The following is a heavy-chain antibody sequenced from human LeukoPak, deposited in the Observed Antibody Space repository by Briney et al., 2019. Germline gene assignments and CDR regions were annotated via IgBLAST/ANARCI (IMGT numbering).Heavy chain of an antibody. CDR3: ARHGWNYVRGWFDP. V-gene: IGHV4-4*09. J-gene: IGHJ5*02. CDR2: IYTSGSA. D-gene: IGHD1-7*01. CDR1: GGSISSYY. Sequence: SETLSLTCTVSGGSISSYYWSWIRQPPGKGLEWIGYIYTSGSANYNPSFKSRVTISVDTSKNQFSLKLSSVTAADTAVYYCARHGWNYVRGWFDPWGQGTLVTVSS.